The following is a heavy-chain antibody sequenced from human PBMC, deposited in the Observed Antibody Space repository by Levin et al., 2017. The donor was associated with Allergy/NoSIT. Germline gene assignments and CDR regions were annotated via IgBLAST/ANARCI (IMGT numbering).Heavy chain of an antibody. CDR2: ISDDGSNN. V-gene: IGHV3-30*18. CDR3: AKHSIFGLASNYGMDV. D-gene: IGHD3-3*02. CDR1: GFTFSSYG. Sequence: GGSLRLSCAASGFTFSSYGMNWVRQAPGKGLEWVAFISDDGSNNYFLESVKGRFTISRDNSKNTLYLQMSILRPDDTAVYYCAKHSIFGLASNYGMDVWGQGTTVTVSS. J-gene: IGHJ6*02.